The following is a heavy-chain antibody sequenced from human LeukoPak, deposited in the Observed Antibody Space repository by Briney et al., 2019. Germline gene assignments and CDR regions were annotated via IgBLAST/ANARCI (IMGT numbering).Heavy chain of an antibody. V-gene: IGHV3-23*01. J-gene: IGHJ6*03. Sequence: QPGGSLRLSCTASGFTFDSYAMSWVSQAPGKGLEWVSTISASGSSTYYADSVKGRFTISRDNSRNILYLQMNSLRAEDTAIYYCAKDQYQLPPTYYYYYMDVWGKGTTVTVSS. CDR2: ISASGSST. CDR1: GFTFDSYA. CDR3: AKDQYQLPPTYYYYYMDV. D-gene: IGHD2-2*01.